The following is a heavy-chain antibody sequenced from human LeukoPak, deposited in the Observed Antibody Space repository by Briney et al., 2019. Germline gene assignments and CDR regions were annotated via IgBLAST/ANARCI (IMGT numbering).Heavy chain of an antibody. Sequence: SETLSLTCAVYGGSFSGYSWSWIRQPPGKGLEWIGEINHSGSTNYNPSLKSRVTISVDTSKNQFSLKLSSVTAADTAVYYCASRLLNWGQGTMVTVSS. CDR1: GGSFSGYS. CDR3: ASRLLN. V-gene: IGHV4-34*01. CDR2: INHSGST. J-gene: IGHJ3*01. D-gene: IGHD3-10*01.